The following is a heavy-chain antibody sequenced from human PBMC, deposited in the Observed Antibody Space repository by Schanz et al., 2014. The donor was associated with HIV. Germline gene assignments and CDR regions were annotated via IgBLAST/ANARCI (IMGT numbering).Heavy chain of an antibody. V-gene: IGHV3-48*01. D-gene: IGHD6-13*01. CDR1: GFTFSSYS. CDR2: ISSSSRTI. CDR3: AREYYSRNWNWFDP. J-gene: IGHJ5*02. Sequence: EVQLVESGGGLVQPGGSLRLSCAASGFTFSSYSMNWVRQAPGKGLEWVSYISSSSRTIYYAASVKGRFTISRDNAKNSLYLQMNSLRAEDTAVYYCAREYYSRNWNWFDPWGQGTLVTVSS.